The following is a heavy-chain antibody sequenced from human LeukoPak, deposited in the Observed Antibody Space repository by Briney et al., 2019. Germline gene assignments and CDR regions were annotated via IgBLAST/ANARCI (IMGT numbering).Heavy chain of an antibody. V-gene: IGHV3-30*18. CDR2: ISYDGSNK. J-gene: IGHJ6*02. Sequence: GWSLRLSCAASGFTFSSYGMHWVRQAPGKGLEWVAIISYDGSNKYYADSVKGRFTISRDNSKNTLYLQMNSLRAEDTTMYYCAKAYYYGMDVWGQGTTVTVSS. CDR1: GFTFSSYG. CDR3: AKAYYYGMDV.